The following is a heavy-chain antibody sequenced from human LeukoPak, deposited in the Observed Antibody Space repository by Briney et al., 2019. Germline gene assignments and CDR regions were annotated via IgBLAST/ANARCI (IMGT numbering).Heavy chain of an antibody. Sequence: GGSLRLSCAASGFTFSSCGMHWVRQAPGKGLVWVSRINSDGSTTSYADSMMGRFTISRDNAKNTLYLQMNSLRAEDTAVYYCARVIYSGWEGELSDWGQGTLVTVSS. CDR3: ARVIYSGWEGELSD. D-gene: IGHD6-19*01. V-gene: IGHV3-74*01. CDR2: INSDGSTT. J-gene: IGHJ4*02. CDR1: GFTFSSCG.